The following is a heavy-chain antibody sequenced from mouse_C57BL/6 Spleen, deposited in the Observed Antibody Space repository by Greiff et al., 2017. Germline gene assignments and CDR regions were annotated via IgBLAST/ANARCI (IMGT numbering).Heavy chain of an antibody. D-gene: IGHD2-5*01. CDR3: AREGAYSNYAMAY. Sequence: VQLQQSGPELVKPGASVKIPCKASGYTFTDYNMDWVKQSHGKSLEWIGDINPNNGGTIYNQKFKGKATLTVDKSSSTAYMELRSLTSEDTAVYYCAREGAYSNYAMAYWGQGTLVTVSA. CDR2: INPNNGGT. J-gene: IGHJ4*01. V-gene: IGHV1-18*01. CDR1: GYTFTDYN.